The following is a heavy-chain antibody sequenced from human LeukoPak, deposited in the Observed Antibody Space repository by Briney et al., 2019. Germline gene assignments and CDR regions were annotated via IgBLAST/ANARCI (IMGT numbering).Heavy chain of an antibody. CDR2: IVVGSGNT. Sequence: ASVKVSCKASGFTFTSSAMQWVRQARGQRLEWIGWIVVGSGNTNYAQKFQERVTITRDMSTSTAYMELSSLRSEDTAVYYCARYFGGWENYFDYWGQGTLVTVSS. CDR1: GFTFTSSA. V-gene: IGHV1-58*02. J-gene: IGHJ4*02. D-gene: IGHD2-21*01. CDR3: ARYFGGWENYFDY.